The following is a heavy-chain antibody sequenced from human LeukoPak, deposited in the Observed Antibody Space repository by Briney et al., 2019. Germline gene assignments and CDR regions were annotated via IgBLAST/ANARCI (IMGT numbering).Heavy chain of an antibody. D-gene: IGHD3-10*01. CDR2: IYYSGST. V-gene: IGHV4-61*01. Sequence: PSETLSLTCTVSGGSVSSGSYYWSWIRQPPGKGLEWIGYIYYSGSTNCNPSLKSRVTISVDTSKNQFSLKLSSVTAADTAVYYCARDGYYGSGSYSVYYFDYWGQGTLVTVSS. CDR3: ARDGYYGSGSYSVYYFDY. J-gene: IGHJ4*02. CDR1: GGSVSSGSYY.